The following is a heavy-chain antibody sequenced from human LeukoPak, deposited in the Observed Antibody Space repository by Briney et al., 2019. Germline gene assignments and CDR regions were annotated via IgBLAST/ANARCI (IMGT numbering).Heavy chain of an antibody. J-gene: IGHJ4*02. Sequence: SETLSLTCTVSGGSISSYYWSWIRQPAGKGLEWIGRIYTSGSTNYNPSLKSRVTMSVDTSKNQFSLKLSSVTAADTAVYYCARDLKRGVAVAGDFDYWGQGTLDTVSS. CDR2: IYTSGST. CDR1: GGSISSYY. V-gene: IGHV4-4*07. D-gene: IGHD6-19*01. CDR3: ARDLKRGVAVAGDFDY.